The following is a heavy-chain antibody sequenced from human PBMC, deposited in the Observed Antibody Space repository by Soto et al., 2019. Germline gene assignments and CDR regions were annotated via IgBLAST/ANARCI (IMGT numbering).Heavy chain of an antibody. CDR1: GGSINSYW. CDR2: VYSSGTT. J-gene: IGHJ4*02. V-gene: IGHV4-4*07. CDR3: ARDIGSYAYGEGY. D-gene: IGHD3-10*01. Sequence: SDTLSLTCSVSGGSINSYWWSWIRQPAGKGLEWIGRVYSSGTTDYNPSLNSRATMSVETSKNQFSLKLSSVTAADTAVYYCARDIGSYAYGEGYWGQGIQVTVSS.